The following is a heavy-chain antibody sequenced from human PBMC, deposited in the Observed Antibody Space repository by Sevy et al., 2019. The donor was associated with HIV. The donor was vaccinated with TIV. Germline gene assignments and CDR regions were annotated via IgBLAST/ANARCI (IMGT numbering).Heavy chain of an antibody. CDR1: GYTFTGYY. D-gene: IGHD2-15*01. CDR3: AREGVYCSGGSCKPGGWFDP. V-gene: IGHV1-2*02. Sequence: ASVKVSCKASGYTFTGYYMHWVRQAPGQGLEWMGWINPNSGGTNYAQKFQGRVTMTRETSISTSYMELSRLRSDDTAGYYCAREGVYCSGGSCKPGGWFDPWGQGTLVTVSS. CDR2: INPNSGGT. J-gene: IGHJ5*02.